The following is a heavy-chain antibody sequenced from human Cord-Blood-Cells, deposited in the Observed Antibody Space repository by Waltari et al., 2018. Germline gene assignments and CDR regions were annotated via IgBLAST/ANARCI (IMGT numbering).Heavy chain of an antibody. D-gene: IGHD1-26*01. CDR1: GYTFTGYY. CDR3: ARGHIVGATTSAFDI. Sequence: QVQLVQSGAEVKKPGASVKVSCKASGYTFTGYYMHWVRQAPGQGLEWMGWINPTSGGTNYAQKFQGRVTMTRDTSISTAYMELSRLRSDDTAVYYCARGHIVGATTSAFDIWGQGTMVTVSS. V-gene: IGHV1-2*02. CDR2: INPTSGGT. J-gene: IGHJ3*02.